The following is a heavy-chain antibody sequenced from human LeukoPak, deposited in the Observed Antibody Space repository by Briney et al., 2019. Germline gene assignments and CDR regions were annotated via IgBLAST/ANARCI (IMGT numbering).Heavy chain of an antibody. CDR3: ARLRINLGSFDY. CDR1: GFTFSDYY. V-gene: IGHV3-11*01. J-gene: IGHJ4*02. CDR2: IIDSASPI. Sequence: GGSLRLSCAASGFTFSDYYMSWIRQAPGKGLEWVSYIIDSASPIFYADSVKGRFTISRDNAKNSLFLQMNSLRPEDTAVYYCARLRINLGSFDYWGQGTLVTVSS.